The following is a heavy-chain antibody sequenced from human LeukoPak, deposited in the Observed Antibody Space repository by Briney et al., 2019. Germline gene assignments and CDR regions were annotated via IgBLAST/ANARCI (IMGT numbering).Heavy chain of an antibody. Sequence: SETLSLTCTVSGGSISSYYWSWIRQPPGKGLEWIGYIYYSGSTNYNPSLKSRVTISVDTSKNQFSLKLSSVTAADTAVYYCAREFWSGYYAFDIWGQGTMVTVSS. J-gene: IGHJ3*02. V-gene: IGHV4-59*08. CDR3: AREFWSGYYAFDI. CDR2: IYYSGST. CDR1: GGSISSYY. D-gene: IGHD3-3*01.